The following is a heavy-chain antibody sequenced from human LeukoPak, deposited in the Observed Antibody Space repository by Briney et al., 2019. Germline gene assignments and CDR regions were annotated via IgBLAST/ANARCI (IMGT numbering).Heavy chain of an antibody. J-gene: IGHJ3*02. CDR1: GFTFNIYA. V-gene: IGHV3-23*01. CDR3: AKDLGFYDFWSGYAFDI. Sequence: GGSLRLSCAASGFTFNIYAMSWVRQAPGKGLEWVSAISGSGGSTYYADSVKGRFTISRDNSKNTLYLQMNSLRAEDTAVYYCAKDLGFYDFWSGYAFDIWGQGTMVTVSS. D-gene: IGHD3-3*01. CDR2: ISGSGGST.